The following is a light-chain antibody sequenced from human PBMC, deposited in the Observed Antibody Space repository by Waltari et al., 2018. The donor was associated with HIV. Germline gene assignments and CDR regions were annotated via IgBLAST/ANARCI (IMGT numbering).Light chain of an antibody. CDR3: QKYNSAPPT. CDR1: QDISIY. Sequence: DIQMTQSPSSLSASVGDRVTITCRASQDISIYLAWYQPKPGKVPNLLIYAASTVQSGVPSRFSGSGSGTDFTLTISSLQPEDVATYYCQKYNSAPPTFGQGTKVEIK. CDR2: AAS. V-gene: IGKV1-27*01. J-gene: IGKJ1*01.